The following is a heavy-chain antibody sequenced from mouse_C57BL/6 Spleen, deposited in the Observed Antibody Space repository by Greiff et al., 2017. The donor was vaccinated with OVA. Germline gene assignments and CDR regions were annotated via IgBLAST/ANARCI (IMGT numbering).Heavy chain of an antibody. J-gene: IGHJ3*01. Sequence: VQLQESGPELVKPGASVKISCKASGYAFTSSWMNWVKQRPGKGLEWIGRIYPGDGDTNYNEKFKGKATLTADKSSSTAYMQLSRLTSEDSAVYVCERSSGNSGDWFDYWGQGTPVTVSA. CDR3: ERSSGNSGDWFDY. D-gene: IGHD2-1*01. V-gene: IGHV1-82*01. CDR2: IYPGDGDT. CDR1: GYAFTSSW.